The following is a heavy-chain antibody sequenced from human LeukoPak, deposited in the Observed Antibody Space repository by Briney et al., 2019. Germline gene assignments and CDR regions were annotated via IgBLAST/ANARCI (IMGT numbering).Heavy chain of an antibody. Sequence: SETLSLTCTVSGDSVSSGSYFWSWIRQPPGTGLEWIGYISYSGSTSYNSSPKSRVTISVDTSKNQFSLKLSSMTAADTAVYFCVKMAEWFDPWGQGTLVTVSS. CDR3: VKMAEWFDP. CDR1: GDSVSSGSYF. D-gene: IGHD5-24*01. CDR2: ISYSGST. J-gene: IGHJ5*02. V-gene: IGHV4-61*01.